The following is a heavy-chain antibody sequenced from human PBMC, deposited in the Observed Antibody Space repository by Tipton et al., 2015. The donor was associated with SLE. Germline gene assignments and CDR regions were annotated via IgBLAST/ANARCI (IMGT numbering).Heavy chain of an antibody. Sequence: VQLVQSGGGLVQPGGSLRLSCSASGFTFSTYAMHWVRQAPGEGLEYVSGTSSNGGSTHYADSVKGRFTISRDNSKNTLYLQMSSLRAEDTALYYCVKVIGGRGPYYYFYMDVGGKGTTVTVSS. CDR3: VKVIGGRGPYYYFYMDV. CDR2: TSSNGGST. V-gene: IGHV3-64D*06. J-gene: IGHJ6*03. CDR1: GFTFSTYA. D-gene: IGHD2-15*01.